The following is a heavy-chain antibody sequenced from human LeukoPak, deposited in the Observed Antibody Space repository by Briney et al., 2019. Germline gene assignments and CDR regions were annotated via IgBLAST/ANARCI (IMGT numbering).Heavy chain of an antibody. CDR2: IDYSGST. D-gene: IGHD4-23*01. CDR1: GGSFSGYY. J-gene: IGHJ2*01. V-gene: IGHV4-34*01. CDR3: ATPLIDYGGDLGYCDL. Sequence: SETLSLTRAVSGGSFSGYYWRWIRQTPGKGLEWIGKIDYSGSTNYHPSHKSRVTISADRSKNQISLKLSSVTAADTAVYSCATPLIDYGGDLGYCDLWGRGTLVTVSS.